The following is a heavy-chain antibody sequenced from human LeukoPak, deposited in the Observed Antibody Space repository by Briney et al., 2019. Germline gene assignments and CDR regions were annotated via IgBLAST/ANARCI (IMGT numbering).Heavy chain of an antibody. CDR2: VSERGDRA. V-gene: IGHV3-23*01. J-gene: IGHJ4*02. Sequence: PLGSLRLSCAASGFTFSGFAMNWVHSTPGTGLEWVSVVSERGDRAYYADSVQGRFTISRDNSKNTLYLQMSRLRVEDTVGYYCARDAGYWGEGTLVTVSS. CDR1: GFTFSGFA. CDR3: ARDAGY.